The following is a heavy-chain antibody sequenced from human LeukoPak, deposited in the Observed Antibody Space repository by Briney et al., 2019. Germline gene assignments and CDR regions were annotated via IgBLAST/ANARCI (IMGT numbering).Heavy chain of an antibody. D-gene: IGHD3-22*01. CDR2: ISYDGSNK. CDR3: ARAAFDYYDSSGQTFYGMDV. V-gene: IGHV3-30*04. J-gene: IGHJ6*02. CDR1: GFTFSSYA. Sequence: PGGSLRLSCAASGFTFSSYAMHWVRQAPGKGLEWVAVISYDGSNKYYADSVKGRFTISRDNSKNTLYLQMNSLRAEDTAVYYCARAAFDYYDSSGQTFYGMDVWGQGTTVTVSS.